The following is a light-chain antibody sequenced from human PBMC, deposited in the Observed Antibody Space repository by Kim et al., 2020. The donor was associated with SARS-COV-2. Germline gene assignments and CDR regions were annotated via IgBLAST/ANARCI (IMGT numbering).Light chain of an antibody. Sequence: LTQPHSVSESPGKTVILSCTRSGGNIDSNYVQWYQQRPGSAPTTVIYEDHQRPSGVPARFSGSIDSSSNSAFLTISGLQTEDEADYYCQSYDSDTRWVFGGGTKVTVL. J-gene: IGLJ3*02. CDR2: EDH. V-gene: IGLV6-57*03. CDR3: QSYDSDTRWV. CDR1: GGNIDSNY.